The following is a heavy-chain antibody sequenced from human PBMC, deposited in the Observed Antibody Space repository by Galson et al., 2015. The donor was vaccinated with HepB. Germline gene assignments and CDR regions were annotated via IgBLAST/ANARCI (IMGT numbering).Heavy chain of an antibody. CDR3: ARRGIAVATSFDF. V-gene: IGHV3-11*03. Sequence: SLRLSCAASGFTFSDYYMTWLRQAPGMGLECVSYISSSSDYKNYADSVKGRFTIARDNAKNSLYLQMNSLRAEDTAVYYCARRGIAVATSFDFWGQGTLVTVSS. D-gene: IGHD6-19*01. CDR1: GFTFSDYY. J-gene: IGHJ4*02. CDR2: ISSSSDYK.